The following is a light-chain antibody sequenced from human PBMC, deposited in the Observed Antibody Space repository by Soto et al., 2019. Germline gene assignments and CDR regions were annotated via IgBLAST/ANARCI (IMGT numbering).Light chain of an antibody. CDR2: DVS. J-gene: IGLJ2*01. Sequence: QSALTQPPSASGSPGQSVTISYTGTSSDVGGYNYVSWYQQHPGKAPKLMIYDVSKRPSGVPDRFSGSKSGNTASLTVSGLQGEDEADYYCSSYAGTYVVFGGGTKLTVL. CDR3: SSYAGTYVV. CDR1: SSDVGGYNY. V-gene: IGLV2-8*01.